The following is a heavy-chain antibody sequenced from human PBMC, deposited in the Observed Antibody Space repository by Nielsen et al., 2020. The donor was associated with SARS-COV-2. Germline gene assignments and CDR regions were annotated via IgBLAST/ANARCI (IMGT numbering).Heavy chain of an antibody. CDR2: IYYSEST. CDR3: ARGDVGGWGGYFDY. V-gene: IGHV4-61*01. Sequence: SETLSLTCTVSGGSVSSGSYYWSWIRQPPGKGLEWIGYIYYSESTNYNPSLKSRVTISVDTSKNQFSLKLSSVTAADTAVYYCARGDVGGWGGYFDYWGQGTLVTVSS. D-gene: IGHD6-19*01. CDR1: GGSVSSGSYY. J-gene: IGHJ4*02.